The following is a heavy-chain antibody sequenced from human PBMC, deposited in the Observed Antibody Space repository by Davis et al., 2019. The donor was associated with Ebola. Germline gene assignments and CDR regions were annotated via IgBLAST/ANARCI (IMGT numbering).Heavy chain of an antibody. D-gene: IGHD2-8*01. CDR1: GGTFSSYT. Sequence: AASVKVSCKASGGTFSSYTLSWVRQVPGQGLEWMGGIIPIFGTTKYAQKFQGRVTITADESTRTAYMELSSLRSDDTAVYYCTRGRDCTNGVCYKAHWFDSWGLGTLVTVSS. CDR2: IIPIFGTT. CDR3: TRGRDCTNGVCYKAHWFDS. J-gene: IGHJ5*01. V-gene: IGHV1-69*13.